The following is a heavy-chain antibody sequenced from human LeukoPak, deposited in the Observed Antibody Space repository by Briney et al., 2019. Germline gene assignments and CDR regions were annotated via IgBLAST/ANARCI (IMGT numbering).Heavy chain of an antibody. D-gene: IGHD6-19*01. Sequence: GGSLRLSCAASGFTFSRNAMTWVRQAPGKGLEWVSSVTGSGGTTFYADSAKGRFTISRDNSKNTLFLQMNSLRAEDTAVYYCARDLRQWLVLGAFDIWGQGTMVTVSS. CDR2: VTGSGGTT. CDR3: ARDLRQWLVLGAFDI. V-gene: IGHV3-23*01. J-gene: IGHJ3*02. CDR1: GFTFSRNA.